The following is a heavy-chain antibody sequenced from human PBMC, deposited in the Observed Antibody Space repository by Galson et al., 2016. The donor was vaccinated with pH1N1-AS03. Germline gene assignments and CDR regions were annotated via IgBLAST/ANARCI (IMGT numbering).Heavy chain of an antibody. D-gene: IGHD4/OR15-4a*01. Sequence: ETLSLTCAVYGGSFSGYSCSWIRQPPGKGLEWIGEINHSGSTYYSPSLKSRLTISMDTSKNQFSLKLSSVTAADTAVYYCARQRYGGNTDWGQGTLVTVSS. J-gene: IGHJ4*02. V-gene: IGHV4-34*01. CDR3: ARQRYGGNTD. CDR1: GGSFSGYS. CDR2: INHSGST.